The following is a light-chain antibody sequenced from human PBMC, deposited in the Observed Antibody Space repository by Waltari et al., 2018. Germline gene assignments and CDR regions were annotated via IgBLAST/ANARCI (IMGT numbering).Light chain of an antibody. CDR2: WAS. J-gene: IGKJ1*01. V-gene: IGKV4-1*01. CDR1: QSVLYSSNNKNY. Sequence: DIVMTQSPDSLAVSPGERATINCKSSQSVLYSSNNKNYLAWYQQKAGQPPKLLIYWASTRESGVPDRFSGSGSGTDFTLTISSLQAEDVAVYHCQQYYSISPTFGQGTKVEIK. CDR3: QQYYSISPT.